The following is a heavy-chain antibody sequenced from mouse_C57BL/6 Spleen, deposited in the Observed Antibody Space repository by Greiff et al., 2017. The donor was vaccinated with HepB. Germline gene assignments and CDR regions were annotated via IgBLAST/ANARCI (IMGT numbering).Heavy chain of an antibody. V-gene: IGHV1-15*01. CDR3: TRSYDGYSVDY. D-gene: IGHD2-3*01. Sequence: QVQLKHSGAELVRPGASVTLSCKASGYTFTDYEMHWVKQTPVHGLEWIGAIDPETGGTAYNQKFKGKAILTADKSSSTAYMELRSLTSEDSAVYYGTRSYDGYSVDYWGQGTTLTVSS. CDR2: IDPETGGT. CDR1: GYTFTDYE. J-gene: IGHJ2*01.